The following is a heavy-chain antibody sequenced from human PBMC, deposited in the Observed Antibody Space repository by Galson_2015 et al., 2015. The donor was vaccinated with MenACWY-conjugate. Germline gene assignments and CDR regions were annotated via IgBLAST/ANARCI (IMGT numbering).Heavy chain of an antibody. V-gene: IGHV3-23*01. CDR1: GFTFNIYD. CDR3: AKSLMLSGWSYLDY. D-gene: IGHD6-19*01. CDR2: ITGSAIHT. Sequence: SLRLSCAASGFTFNIYDMTWVRQAPGKGLEFVSGITGSAIHTSYADSVQGRFTISRDNSKNTLFLQMNSLRDEDTAVYYCAKSLMLSGWSYLDYWGLGTLVTVAS. J-gene: IGHJ4*02.